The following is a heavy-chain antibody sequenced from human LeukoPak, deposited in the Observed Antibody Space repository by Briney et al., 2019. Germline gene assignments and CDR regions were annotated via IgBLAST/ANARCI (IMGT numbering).Heavy chain of an antibody. CDR3: AHRLDYYDSSGSNWKY. Sequence: SGPTLVNPTQTLTLTCTFSGFSLNTSGVGVGWIRQPPGKALEWLALIYWDDDKRYSPSLKSRLTITQDTSKNQVVLTMTNMDPVDTATYYCAHRLDYYDSSGSNWKYWGQGTLVTVSS. V-gene: IGHV2-5*02. CDR1: GFSLNTSGVG. D-gene: IGHD3-22*01. CDR2: IYWDDDK. J-gene: IGHJ4*02.